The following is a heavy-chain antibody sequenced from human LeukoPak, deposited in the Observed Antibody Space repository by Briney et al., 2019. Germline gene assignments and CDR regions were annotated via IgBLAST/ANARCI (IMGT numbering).Heavy chain of an antibody. V-gene: IGHV3-48*01. CDR2: ISSSGSTI. CDR3: ARDRDVDTAMP. D-gene: IGHD5-18*01. Sequence: PGGSLRPSCAASGFTFSSYRMIWVRQAPGKGLEWVSYISSSGSTIYYADSVKGRFTISRDNAKNSLYLQMNSLRAEDTAVYYCARDRDVDTAMPWGKGTTVTVSS. J-gene: IGHJ6*04. CDR1: GFTFSSYR.